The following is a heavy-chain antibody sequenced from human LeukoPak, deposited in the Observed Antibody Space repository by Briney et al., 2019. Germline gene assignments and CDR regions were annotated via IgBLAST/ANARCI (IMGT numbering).Heavy chain of an antibody. CDR2: ISSSGSTI. CDR1: GFTFSSYE. CDR3: ARVMRDYDYVWGSYRSYYYYMDV. V-gene: IGHV3-48*03. Sequence: GGSLRLSCAASGFTFSSYEMNWVRQAPGKGLEWVSYISSSGSTIYYADSVKGRFTISRDNAKNSLYLQMNSLRAEDTAVYYCARVMRDYDYVWGSYRSYYYYMDVWGKGTTVTISS. J-gene: IGHJ6*03. D-gene: IGHD3-16*02.